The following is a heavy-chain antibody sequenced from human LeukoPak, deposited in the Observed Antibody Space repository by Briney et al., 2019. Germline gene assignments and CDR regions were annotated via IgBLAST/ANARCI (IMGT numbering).Heavy chain of an antibody. CDR3: ARGDGRGSYKDYYFDY. CDR2: ISSSSSYI. V-gene: IGHV3-21*01. CDR1: GFTFSLYS. J-gene: IGHJ4*02. Sequence: GESLKISCAASGFTFSLYSMNWVRQAPGKGLEWVSCISSSSSYIYYADSVKGRFTISRDNAKNSLYLQVSSLRAEDTAVYYCARGDGRGSYKDYYFDYWGQGILVTVSS. D-gene: IGHD1-26*01.